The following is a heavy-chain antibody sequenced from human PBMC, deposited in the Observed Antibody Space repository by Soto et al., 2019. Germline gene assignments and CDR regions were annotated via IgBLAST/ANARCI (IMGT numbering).Heavy chain of an antibody. CDR2: ISGTGSNT. CDR3: AKALDPYYEDRGGYYWQYGFDS. V-gene: IGHV3-23*01. D-gene: IGHD3-22*01. CDR1: GFASSSYA. Sequence: GGSLSLSCAASGFASSSYAMNWVRQAPGKGPEWVSAISGTGSNTHYPDSAKGRFFISRDAPTDSLYLQWNGLRAEDMAVYYCAKALDPYYEDRGGYYWQYGFDSWGQGALGTVSS. J-gene: IGHJ4*02.